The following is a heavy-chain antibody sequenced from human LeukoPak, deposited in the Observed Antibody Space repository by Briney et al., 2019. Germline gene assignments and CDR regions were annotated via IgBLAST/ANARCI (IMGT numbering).Heavy chain of an antibody. CDR1: GFTLSNYW. CDR2: IKEDGSDK. Sequence: GGSLRLSCTASGFTLSNYWMSWVRLAPGEGLEWVASIKEDGSDKYYVDSVKGRFTISRDNAKNSLYLQMNGLRAEDTAVYYCARDTYRFYDYWGQGTLVTVSS. V-gene: IGHV3-7*01. CDR3: ARDTYRFYDY. J-gene: IGHJ4*02.